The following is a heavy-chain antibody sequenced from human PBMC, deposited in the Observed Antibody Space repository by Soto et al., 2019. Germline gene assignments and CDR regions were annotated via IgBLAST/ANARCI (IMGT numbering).Heavy chain of an antibody. CDR3: AKSQSGSFFAAFDI. Sequence: PGGSLRLSCAASGITFSIYAMSWVRQAPGKGLEWVSAISGSGGMTYYADSVKGRFTISRDNSNNTLFLQMNSLRAEDTAVYYFAKSQSGSFFAAFDIWGQGTIFTVS. D-gene: IGHD1-26*01. CDR2: ISGSGGMT. CDR1: GITFSIYA. J-gene: IGHJ3*02. V-gene: IGHV3-23*01.